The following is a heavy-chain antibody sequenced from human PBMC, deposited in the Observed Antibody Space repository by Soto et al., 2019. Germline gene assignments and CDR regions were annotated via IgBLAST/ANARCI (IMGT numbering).Heavy chain of an antibody. CDR1: GGSISSYY. J-gene: IGHJ6*02. D-gene: IGHD3-22*01. CDR3: ARDNVGVYYDSSGYPKYYYYGMDV. Sequence: SETLSLTCTVSGGSISSYYWSWIRQPPGKGLEWIGYIYYSGSTNYNPSLKSRVTISLYTSKNQFSLKLSPVTAADTAVYYCARDNVGVYYDSSGYPKYYYYGMDVWGQGTTVTVSS. V-gene: IGHV4-59*01. CDR2: IYYSGST.